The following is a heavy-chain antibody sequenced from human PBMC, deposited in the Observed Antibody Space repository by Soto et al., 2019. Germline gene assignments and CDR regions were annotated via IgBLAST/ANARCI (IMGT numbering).Heavy chain of an antibody. Sequence: ASVKVSCKASGGTFSSYTITWVRQAPGQGLEWMGRIIPILGIANYAQKFQGRVTITADKSTSTAYMELSSLRSEDTAVYYCARGSPIAVATNADWYFDLWGRGTLVTVSS. CDR2: IIPILGIA. CDR1: GGTFSSYT. J-gene: IGHJ2*01. D-gene: IGHD6-19*01. V-gene: IGHV1-69*02. CDR3: ARGSPIAVATNADWYFDL.